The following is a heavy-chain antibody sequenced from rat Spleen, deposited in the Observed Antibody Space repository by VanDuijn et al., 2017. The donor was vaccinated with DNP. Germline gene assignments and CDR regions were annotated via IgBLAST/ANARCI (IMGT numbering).Heavy chain of an antibody. V-gene: IGHV5-22*01. CDR1: GFTFSDYY. J-gene: IGHJ3*01. D-gene: IGHD1-10*01. CDR2: ISYDGGST. CDR3: ARPIYNNHGGFAY. Sequence: EVQLVESGGGLVQPGRSLKLSCAASGFTFSDYYMTWVRQAPTKGLEWVAYISYDGGSTYYGDSVKGRFTISSDNAKSTLYLQMNSLRSEDMATYYCARPIYNNHGGFAYWGQGTLVSVSS.